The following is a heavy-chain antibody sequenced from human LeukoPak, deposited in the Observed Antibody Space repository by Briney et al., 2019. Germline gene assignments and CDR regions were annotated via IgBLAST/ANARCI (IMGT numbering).Heavy chain of an antibody. V-gene: IGHV4-39*07. J-gene: IGHJ5*02. CDR1: GGSISSSSYY. CDR3: ARDLLRYFSPNWFDP. CDR2: IYYSGST. Sequence: PSETLSLTCTVSGGSISSSSYYWGWIRQPPGKGLEWIGSIYYSGSTYYNPSLKSRVTISVDTSKNQFSLKLSSVTAADTAVYYCARDLLRYFSPNWFDPWGQGTLVTVSS. D-gene: IGHD3-9*01.